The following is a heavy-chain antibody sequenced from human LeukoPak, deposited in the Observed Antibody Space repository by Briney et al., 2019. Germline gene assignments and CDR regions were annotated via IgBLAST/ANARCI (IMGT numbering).Heavy chain of an antibody. D-gene: IGHD6-19*01. CDR2: IYDSGRT. J-gene: IGHJ4*02. V-gene: IGHV4-59*08. CDR3: ARHPPQGYSSGLYYFDY. CDR1: GGSISSYY. Sequence: PSETLSLTCTVPGGSISSYYWSWIRQPPGKGLEWIGYIYDSGRTNYNPSLKSRVTISVDTSKNQFSLKLSSVTAADTAVYYCARHPPQGYSSGLYYFDYWGQGTLVTVSS.